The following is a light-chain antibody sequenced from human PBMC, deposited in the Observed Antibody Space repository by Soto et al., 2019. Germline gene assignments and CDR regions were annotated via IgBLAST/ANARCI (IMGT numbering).Light chain of an antibody. Sequence: EIVMTQSPATLSVSPGERATLSCRASQSVSSNLAWYQQKPGQAPRLLIYGASTRATGIPARFSGSGSGTEFTLTISSPQSEDFAVYYCQQYNNWPPLWTFGQGTKVEIK. CDR3: QQYNNWPPLWT. J-gene: IGKJ1*01. V-gene: IGKV3-15*01. CDR2: GAS. CDR1: QSVSSN.